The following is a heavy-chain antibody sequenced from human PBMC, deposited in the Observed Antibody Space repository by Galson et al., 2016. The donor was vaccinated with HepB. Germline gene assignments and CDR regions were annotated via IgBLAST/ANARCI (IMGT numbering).Heavy chain of an antibody. D-gene: IGHD3-10*01. V-gene: IGHV1-69*13. J-gene: IGHJ6*02. CDR3: ARSQNQLMTMVRGVTHNTYFYYGMDV. Sequence: SVKVSCKASGGTFSSYALSWVRQAPGQGLEWMGRIIPIFRTTNYAQKFQGRVSITADESTSTAYMELRSLRSDDTAVYYCARSQNQLMTMVRGVTHNTYFYYGMDVWGQGTTVTVSS. CDR2: IIPIFRTT. CDR1: GGTFSSYA.